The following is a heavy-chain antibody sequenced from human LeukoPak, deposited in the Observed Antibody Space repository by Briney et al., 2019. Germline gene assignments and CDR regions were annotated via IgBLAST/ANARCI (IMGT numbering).Heavy chain of an antibody. V-gene: IGHV3-15*01. CDR2: IKSKTDGGTT. CDR1: GFTFSNTW. CDR3: STGPSAFDY. J-gene: IGHJ4*02. Sequence: GGSLRLSCAASGFTFSNTWMTWVRQAPGKGLEWVGRIKSKTDGGTTDYGAPVKGRLTIPRDDSKNTLYLQMNSLKTEDTAVYYCSTGPSAFDYWGQGTLVTVSS.